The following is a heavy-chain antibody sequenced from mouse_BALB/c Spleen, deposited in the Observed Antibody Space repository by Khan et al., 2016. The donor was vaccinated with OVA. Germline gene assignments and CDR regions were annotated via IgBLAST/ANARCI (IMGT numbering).Heavy chain of an antibody. V-gene: IGHV3-1*02. CDR1: GYSITSGYG. CDR2: ISYSGST. J-gene: IGHJ2*01. D-gene: IGHD1-2*01. Sequence: VQLQESGPGLVKPSQSLSLTCNVTGYSITSGYGWNWIRQFPGNKLEWMGYISYSGSTNYNPSLKNRTSFTPDTSKNQFFLQLNSVTTEDTATYYCARTARIKYWGQGTTLTVSS. CDR3: ARTARIKY.